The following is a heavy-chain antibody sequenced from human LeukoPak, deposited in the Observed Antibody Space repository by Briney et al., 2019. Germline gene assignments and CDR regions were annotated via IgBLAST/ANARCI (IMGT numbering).Heavy chain of an antibody. V-gene: IGHV3-15*01. CDR1: GFTFSNAW. CDR3: TKYLWFGELLSDY. D-gene: IGHD3-10*01. J-gene: IGHJ4*02. Sequence: PGGPLRLSCAASGFTFSNAWMSWVRQAPGKGLEWVGRIKSKTDGGTTDYAAPVKGRFTISRDDSKNTLYLQMNSLKTEDTAVYYCTKYLWFGELLSDYWGQGTLVTVSS. CDR2: IKSKTDGGTT.